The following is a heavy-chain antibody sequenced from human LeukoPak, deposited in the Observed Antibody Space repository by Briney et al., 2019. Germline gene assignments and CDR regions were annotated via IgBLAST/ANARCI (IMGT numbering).Heavy chain of an antibody. Sequence: ASVKVSCKASGYTFTSYAMHWVRQAPGQRLEWMGWINAGNGNTKYSQEFQGRVTITRDTSASTAYMELSSLRSEDMAVYYCARDAGSGSPYYYYRDVWGKGTTVTVSS. J-gene: IGHJ6*03. V-gene: IGHV1-3*03. CDR2: INAGNGNT. CDR1: GYTFTSYA. CDR3: ARDAGSGSPYYYYRDV. D-gene: IGHD3-10*01.